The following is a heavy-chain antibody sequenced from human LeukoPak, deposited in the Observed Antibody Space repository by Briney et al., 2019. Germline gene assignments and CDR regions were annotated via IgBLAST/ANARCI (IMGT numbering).Heavy chain of an antibody. Sequence: ASETLSLTCTVSGGSISSYYWSWLRQPPGKGLEWIGYIYTSGSTNYNPSPKSRVTISVDTSKNQFSLKLSSVTAADTAVYYCARSSWLVHAFDIWGQGTMVTVSS. CDR3: ARSSWLVHAFDI. CDR2: IYTSGST. D-gene: IGHD6-19*01. CDR1: GGSISSYY. V-gene: IGHV4-4*09. J-gene: IGHJ3*02.